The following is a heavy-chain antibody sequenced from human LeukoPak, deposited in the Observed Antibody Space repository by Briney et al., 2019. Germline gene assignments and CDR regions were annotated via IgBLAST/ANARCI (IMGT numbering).Heavy chain of an antibody. CDR1: GFTFSSYG. CDR2: ITGRGEHI. D-gene: IGHD5-12*01. CDR3: ARGPSGYHNT. V-gene: IGHV3-23*01. J-gene: IGHJ4*02. Sequence: GGSLRLSCTASGFTFSSYGMNWVRQAPGKGLEWVSGITGRGEHIFYAGSVKGRFTISRDNSKNTLYLQMNSLRAEDTAVYYCARGPSGYHNTGGQGTLVTVSS.